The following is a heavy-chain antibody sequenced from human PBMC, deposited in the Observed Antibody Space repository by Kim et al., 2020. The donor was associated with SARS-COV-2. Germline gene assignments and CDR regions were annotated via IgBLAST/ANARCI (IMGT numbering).Heavy chain of an antibody. D-gene: IGHD5-18*01. Sequence: GGSLRLSCAASGFTFSSYAMHWVRQAPGKGLEWVAVISYDGSNKYYADSVKGRFTISRDNSKNTLYLQMNSLRAEDTAVYYCALNVDTAMVIDYWGQGTLVTVSS. V-gene: IGHV3-30*04. J-gene: IGHJ4*02. CDR3: ALNVDTAMVIDY. CDR2: ISYDGSNK. CDR1: GFTFSSYA.